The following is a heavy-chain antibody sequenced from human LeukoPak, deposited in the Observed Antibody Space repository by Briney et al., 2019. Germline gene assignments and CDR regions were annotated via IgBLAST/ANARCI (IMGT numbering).Heavy chain of an antibody. V-gene: IGHV4-39*07. CDR1: GGSIIRSSYY. D-gene: IGHD1-14*01. Sequence: SETLSLTCSVSGGSIIRSSYYWGWSRQPPGKGLEWIGSIYYSGNTDYNPSLKSRVTISVDTSKNQFSLKLDSVIAADTAVYYCAGGETVLPYWGQGTLVTVSS. J-gene: IGHJ4*02. CDR3: AGGETVLPY. CDR2: IYYSGNT.